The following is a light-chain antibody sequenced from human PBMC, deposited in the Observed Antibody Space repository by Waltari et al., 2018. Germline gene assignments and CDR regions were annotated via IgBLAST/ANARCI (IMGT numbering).Light chain of an antibody. CDR2: RSN. J-gene: IGLJ3*02. V-gene: IGLV1-47*01. Sequence: HSALTQPPSTSGTPGQRVTIACSGSRSNIALNNVFRYQQLPGSAPKLLIYRSNQRPSGVPDRFSGSKSGTSGFLAISGLRSEDEADYYCAAWDGSLSGWVFGGGTKLTVL. CDR1: RSNIALNN. CDR3: AAWDGSLSGWV.